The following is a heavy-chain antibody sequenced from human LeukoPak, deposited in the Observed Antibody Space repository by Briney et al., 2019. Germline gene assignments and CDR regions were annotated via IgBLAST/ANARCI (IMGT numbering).Heavy chain of an antibody. Sequence: SQTLSLICAISGDSVSSNSASWNWIRQSPSRGLEWLGRTYYRSKWRNDYAVSVKSRISISPDTSKNQFSLQLNSVTPEDTAVYYCARGTGDSCKDWGLGTLVTVSS. V-gene: IGHV6-1*01. CDR1: GDSVSSNSAS. D-gene: IGHD3-22*01. J-gene: IGHJ4*02. CDR3: ARGTGDSCKD. CDR2: TYYRSKWRN.